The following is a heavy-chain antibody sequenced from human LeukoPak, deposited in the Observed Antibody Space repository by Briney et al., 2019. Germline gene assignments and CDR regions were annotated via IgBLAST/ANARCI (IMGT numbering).Heavy chain of an antibody. CDR2: ISSSSSYI. V-gene: IGHV3-21*01. Sequence: GGSLRLSCAASGFTFSSYSMNWVRQAPGKGLEWVSSISSSSSYIYYADSVKGRFTISRDNAKNSPYLQMNSLRAEDTAAYYCARDHGSSSGWYDFDYWGQGTLVTVSS. D-gene: IGHD6-19*01. CDR3: ARDHGSSSGWYDFDY. J-gene: IGHJ4*02. CDR1: GFTFSSYS.